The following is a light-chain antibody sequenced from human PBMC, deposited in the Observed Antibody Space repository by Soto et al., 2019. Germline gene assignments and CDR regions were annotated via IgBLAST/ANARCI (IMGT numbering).Light chain of an antibody. J-gene: IGLJ2*01. CDR1: SSDVGGYKY. Sequence: QSALTQPASVSGSPGQSITISCTGTSSDVGGYKYVSWYQQHPGKAPKLMIYEVSNRPSGVSNRFSGSKSGNTASLTISGLQAEDEADYYFSSYTSSSTLVFGGGTKLTFL. CDR3: SSYTSSSTLV. CDR2: EVS. V-gene: IGLV2-14*01.